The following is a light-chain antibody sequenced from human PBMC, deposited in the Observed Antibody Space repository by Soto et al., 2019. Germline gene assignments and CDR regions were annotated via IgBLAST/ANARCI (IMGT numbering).Light chain of an antibody. CDR3: CSYAGTYTFYV. CDR1: SSDVGGYDL. Sequence: QAVLAQPASVSGSSGQSVTISCTGNSSDVGGYDLVSWYQQHPGKAPKLMIYDVTKRPSGVPDRFSGSRSGNTASLTISGLQAEDDADYYCCSYAGTYTFYVFGTGTKVTVL. CDR2: DVT. V-gene: IGLV2-11*01. J-gene: IGLJ1*01.